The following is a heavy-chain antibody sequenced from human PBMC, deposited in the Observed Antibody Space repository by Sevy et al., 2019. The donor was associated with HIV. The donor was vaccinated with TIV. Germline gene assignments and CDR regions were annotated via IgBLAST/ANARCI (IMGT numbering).Heavy chain of an antibody. CDR1: GYTFTNYD. D-gene: IGHD2-2*03. Sequence: ASVKVSCKACGYTFTNYDINWVRQATGHGLEWMGWMNPNSGNTGYAQKFQGRVTMTRNTSISTAYMELSSLRSEDTAVYYCARGTVLLGIVVVPAARGWFDPWGQGTLVTVSS. J-gene: IGHJ5*02. CDR3: ARGTVLLGIVVVPAARGWFDP. CDR2: MNPNSGNT. V-gene: IGHV1-8*01.